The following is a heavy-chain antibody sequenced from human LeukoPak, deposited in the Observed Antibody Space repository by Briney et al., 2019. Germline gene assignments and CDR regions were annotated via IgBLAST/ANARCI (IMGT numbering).Heavy chain of an antibody. CDR1: EFMFDV. D-gene: IGHD3-22*01. CDR3: TKSPSFTLGGGYLDS. CDR2: ISWNSDLM. Sequence: PGGSLRLSCVGSEFMFDVLPWVRQAPGRGLGWVSGISWNSDLMGYADSVKGRFTISRDNDRNTVSLQMNGLRLEDMAFYYCTKSPSFTLGGGYLDSWGQGILVTVSS. V-gene: IGHV3-9*03. J-gene: IGHJ4*02.